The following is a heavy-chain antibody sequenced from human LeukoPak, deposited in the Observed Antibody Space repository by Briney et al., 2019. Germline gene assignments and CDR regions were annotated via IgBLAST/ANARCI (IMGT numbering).Heavy chain of an antibody. V-gene: IGHV4-39*01. J-gene: IGHJ4*02. Sequence: SETLSLTCIASGGSISRGSYYWGWIRQPPGKGLEWIGSIYYSGSTYYNPSLKSRVTISVDTSKNQFSLKLSSVTAADTAVYYCASYPTYYYGSGNDYWGQGTLVTVSS. CDR2: IYYSGST. D-gene: IGHD3-10*01. CDR1: GGSISRGSYY. CDR3: ASYPTYYYGSGNDY.